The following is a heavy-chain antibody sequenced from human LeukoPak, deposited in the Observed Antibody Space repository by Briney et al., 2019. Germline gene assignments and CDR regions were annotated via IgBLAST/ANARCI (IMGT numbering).Heavy chain of an antibody. Sequence: ASVKVSCKASSHTFTSYGINWVRQAPGQGLEWMGWISASNGNTNYAQKLQGRVTMTTDTSTNTAYMELRSLRSDDTAVYYCARASYDSSGRGDAFDIWGQGTMVTVSS. CDR2: ISASNGNT. D-gene: IGHD3-22*01. V-gene: IGHV1-18*01. CDR3: ARASYDSSGRGDAFDI. CDR1: SHTFTSYG. J-gene: IGHJ3*02.